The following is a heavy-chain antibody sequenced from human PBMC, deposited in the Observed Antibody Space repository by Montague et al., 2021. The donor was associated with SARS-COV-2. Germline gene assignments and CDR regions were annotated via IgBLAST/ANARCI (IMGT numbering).Heavy chain of an antibody. CDR3: SRHPPGSARGEY. V-gene: IGHV4-59*08. J-gene: IGHJ4*02. D-gene: IGHD2-15*01. CDR1: DGSISHYY. Sequence: SETLSLTCTVSDGSISHYYWNWIRQPPGKGLEWIGYIHFSGSTNYSPSLKSRVAISLDSSENQFSLKLSSVTAADTAVYYCSRHPPGSARGEYWGQGILVTVSS. CDR2: IHFSGST.